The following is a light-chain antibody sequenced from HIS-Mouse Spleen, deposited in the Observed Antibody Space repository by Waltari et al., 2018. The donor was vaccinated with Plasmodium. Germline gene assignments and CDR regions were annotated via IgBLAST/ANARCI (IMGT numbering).Light chain of an antibody. Sequence: EIVLTQSPGTLSLSPGDSATLPCRASQSVSSSYLAWYQQKPGQAPRLLIYGASSRATGIPDRFSGSGSGTDFTLTISRLEPEDFAVYYCQQYGSSPYTFGQGTKLEIK. CDR1: QSVSSSY. CDR3: QQYGSSPYT. J-gene: IGKJ2*01. CDR2: GAS. V-gene: IGKV3-20*01.